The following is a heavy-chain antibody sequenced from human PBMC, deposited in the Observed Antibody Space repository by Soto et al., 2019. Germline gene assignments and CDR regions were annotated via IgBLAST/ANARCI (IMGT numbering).Heavy chain of an antibody. CDR2: IYYSGST. Sequence: PSETLSLTCTVSGGSISSGGYYWSWIRQHPGKGLEWIGYIYYSGSTYYNPSLKSRVTISADTSKNQFSLKLSSVTAADTAVYYCARVMYRGYYSNYGYDYWGQGTLVTVSS. D-gene: IGHD4-4*01. V-gene: IGHV4-31*03. CDR3: ARVMYRGYYSNYGYDY. J-gene: IGHJ4*02. CDR1: GGSISSGGYY.